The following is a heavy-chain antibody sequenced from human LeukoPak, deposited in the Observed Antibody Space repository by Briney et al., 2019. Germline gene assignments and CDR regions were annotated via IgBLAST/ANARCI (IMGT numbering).Heavy chain of an antibody. J-gene: IGHJ5*02. CDR3: ARRMYSNWFDP. Sequence: SETLSLTCTVSGGSISSSSYYWGWIRQPPGKGLEWIGSIYYNGNTYYNPSLKSRFTISVDTSKNQFSLKLSSVTAADTALYYCARRMYSNWFDPWGQGTLVTVAS. V-gene: IGHV4-39*01. CDR2: IYYNGNT. D-gene: IGHD2-8*01. CDR1: GGSISSSSYY.